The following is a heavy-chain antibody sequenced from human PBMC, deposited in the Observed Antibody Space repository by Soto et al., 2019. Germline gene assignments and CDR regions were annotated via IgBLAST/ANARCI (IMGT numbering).Heavy chain of an antibody. CDR1: EFTLSDHW. CDR3: ARDPLDY. V-gene: IGHV3-7*01. CDR2: IRHDGRGE. J-gene: IGHJ4*02. Sequence: GGSLRLSCAASEFTLSDHWVTWVRQAPGKGLEWVATIRHDGRGEYYVDSVKGRFTSSRDNAKNSLYLQMNSLRAEDTAVYYCARDPLDYWGQGTLVTVSS.